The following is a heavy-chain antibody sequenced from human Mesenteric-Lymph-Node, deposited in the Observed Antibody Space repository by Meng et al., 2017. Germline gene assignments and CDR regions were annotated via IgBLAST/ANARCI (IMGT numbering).Heavy chain of an antibody. CDR3: GRDQGRQLINH. V-gene: IGHV4-4*03. D-gene: IGHD1-1*01. CDR2: VYHRGDT. CDR1: GDSISSDIW. J-gene: IGHJ4*02. Sequence: VELQGWGRGLVKPPGTLSLTCTVSGDSISSDIWWSWVRQPRGKGLEWIGEVYHRGDTNYNPSLKSRVVISVDRSKNQFSLNLSSVTAADTAVYYCGRDQGRQLINHWGQGTLVTVSS.